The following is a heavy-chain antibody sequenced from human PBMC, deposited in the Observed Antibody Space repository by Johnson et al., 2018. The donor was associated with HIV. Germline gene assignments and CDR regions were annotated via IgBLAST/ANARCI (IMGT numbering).Heavy chain of an antibody. V-gene: IGHV3-30*04. Sequence: VQLVESGGGVVQPGRSLRLSCAASGFTFSSYAMHWVRPAPGKGLEWVAVISYDGSNKYYADSVKGRFTISRDNSKNTLYLQMNSLRAEDTAVYYCARREPILGIVRNAFDIWGQGTMVTVSS. D-gene: IGHD7-27*01. CDR2: ISYDGSNK. CDR1: GFTFSSYA. CDR3: ARREPILGIVRNAFDI. J-gene: IGHJ3*02.